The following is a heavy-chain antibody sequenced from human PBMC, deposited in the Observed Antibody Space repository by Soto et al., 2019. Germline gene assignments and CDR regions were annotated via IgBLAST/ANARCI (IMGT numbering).Heavy chain of an antibody. CDR3: AKDDLVDTISGPFEY. CDR2: ISGSGGST. CDR1: GFTFSSYA. J-gene: IGHJ4*02. V-gene: IGHV3-23*01. D-gene: IGHD5-12*01. Sequence: HPGGSLRLSCAASGFTFSSYAMSWVRQAPGKGLEWVSAISGSGGSTYYADSVKGRFTISRDNSKNTLYLQMNSLRAEDTAVYYCAKDDLVDTISGPFEYWGQGTLVTVSS.